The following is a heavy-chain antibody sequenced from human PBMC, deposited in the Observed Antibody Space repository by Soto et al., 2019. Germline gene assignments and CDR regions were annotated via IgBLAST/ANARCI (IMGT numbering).Heavy chain of an antibody. V-gene: IGHV1-69*01. CDR2: VIPLFDTA. J-gene: IGHJ6*02. D-gene: IGHD5-18*01. Sequence: QVQVVQSGAEVKKPGSSVKVSCKVSGGIFTNNAISWVRQAPGQGLEWLGGVIPLFDTAYYAQIFRGRLRIXADGATTTAYMELSGLTSADTAVYFCATGGHNDGYNFYHGMDVWGQGTTVTVS. CDR1: GGIFTNNA. CDR3: ATGGHNDGYNFYHGMDV.